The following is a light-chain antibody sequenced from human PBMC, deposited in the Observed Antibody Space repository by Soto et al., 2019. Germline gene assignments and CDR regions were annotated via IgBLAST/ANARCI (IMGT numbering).Light chain of an antibody. J-gene: IGKJ2*01. CDR1: QSISSN. Sequence: DIQLTQSPSFLSASVGDRVTITCRASQSISSNLDWYQQKPGKAPKLLINGASTLQRGVPSKFSGSVSGTEFTLTINSLQPEDIGTYYCQQLNSYWYTFGQGTKLEI. CDR2: GAS. V-gene: IGKV1-9*01. CDR3: QQLNSYWYT.